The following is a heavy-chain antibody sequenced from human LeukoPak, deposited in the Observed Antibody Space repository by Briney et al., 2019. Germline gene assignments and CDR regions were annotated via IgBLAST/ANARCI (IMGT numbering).Heavy chain of an antibody. D-gene: IGHD2-2*01. CDR1: GFTFSSYA. CDR3: AKDYCSSTTCYYNY. V-gene: IGHV3-9*01. CDR2: ISWNSGNI. J-gene: IGHJ4*02. Sequence: GGSLRLSCAASGFTFSSYAMSWVRQAPGKGLEWVSGISWNSGNIGYADSVKGRFTISRDNAKNSLFLQMNSLRAEDTALYYCAKDYCSSTTCYYNYWGQGTLVTVSS.